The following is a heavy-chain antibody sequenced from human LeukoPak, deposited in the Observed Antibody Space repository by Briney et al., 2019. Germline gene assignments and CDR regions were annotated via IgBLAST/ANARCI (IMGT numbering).Heavy chain of an antibody. CDR2: MYSSGIS. V-gene: IGHV4-39*07. D-gene: IGHD6-19*01. CDR1: GGSISSSTYY. CDR3: ARDGEAVAGTYYYYHMDV. J-gene: IGHJ6*03. Sequence: PSETLSLTCTVSGGSISSSTYYWAWIRQPPGKGLECIGSMYSSGISYYNRSLKSRVTISLDTSKNQYSLKLSSVTAADTAIYYCARDGEAVAGTYYYYHMDVWGNGTTVTVSS.